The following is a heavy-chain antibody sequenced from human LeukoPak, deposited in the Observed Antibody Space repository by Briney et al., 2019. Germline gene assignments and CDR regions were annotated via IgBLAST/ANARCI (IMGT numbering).Heavy chain of an antibody. CDR3: ATPPRDFDLVKLY. CDR1: GFTFSDYY. Sequence: AGGPLRLSCAASGFTFSDYYMNWSRQAPGKGLDWLSYISNSAGTTFYADSVKGRFTISRGKAKNALYLHMDDVRAEDTAAYYCATPPRDFDLVKLYWGQGTL. D-gene: IGHD3-9*01. J-gene: IGHJ4*02. V-gene: IGHV3-11*04. CDR2: ISNSAGTT.